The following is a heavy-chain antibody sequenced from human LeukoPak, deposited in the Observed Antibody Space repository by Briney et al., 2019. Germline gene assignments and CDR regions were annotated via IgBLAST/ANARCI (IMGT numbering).Heavy chain of an antibody. CDR1: GFTFSSYG. D-gene: IGHD2-2*02. Sequence: PGGSLRLSCAASGFTFSSYGMHWVRQAPGKGLEWVAFIRYDGSNKYYADSVKGRSTISRDNSKNTLYLQMNSLRAEDTAVYYCAKDLCSSTSCYNHYWGQGTLVTVSS. CDR3: AKDLCSSTSCYNHY. J-gene: IGHJ4*02. V-gene: IGHV3-30*02. CDR2: IRYDGSNK.